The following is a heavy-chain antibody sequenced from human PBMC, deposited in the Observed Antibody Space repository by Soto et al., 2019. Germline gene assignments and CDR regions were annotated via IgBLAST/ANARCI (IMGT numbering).Heavy chain of an antibody. CDR1: GFTFSSYA. CDR3: ARDRLRYNWNDFPYYYYGMDV. CDR2: ISYDGSNK. Sequence: QVQLVESGGGVVQPGWSLRLSCAASGFTFSSYAMHWVRQAPGKGLEWVAVISYDGSNKYYADSVKGRFTISRDNSKNTLYLQMNSLRAEDTAVYYCARDRLRYNWNDFPYYYYGMDVWGQGTTVTVSS. D-gene: IGHD1-1*01. J-gene: IGHJ6*02. V-gene: IGHV3-30-3*01.